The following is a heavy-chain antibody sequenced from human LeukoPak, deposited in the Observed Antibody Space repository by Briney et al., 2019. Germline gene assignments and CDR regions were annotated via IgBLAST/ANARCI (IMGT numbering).Heavy chain of an antibody. Sequence: PSETLSLTCAVYGESFSGYYWSWIRQPPGKGLEWIGEINHSGSTNYNPSLKSRVTLSVDTSKNQFSLKLTSVTAADTAVYARAQGTVAIDYWGQGTLVTVSS. CDR2: INHSGST. J-gene: IGHJ4*02. CDR3: AQGTVAIDY. V-gene: IGHV4-34*01. D-gene: IGHD5-12*01. CDR1: GESFSGYY.